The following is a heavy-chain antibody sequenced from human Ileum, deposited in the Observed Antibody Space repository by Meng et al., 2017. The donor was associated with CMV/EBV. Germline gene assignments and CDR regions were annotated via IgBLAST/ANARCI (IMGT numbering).Heavy chain of an antibody. J-gene: IGHJ6*02. V-gene: IGHV3-21*01. Sequence: GASLKISCAGSGFIFSSYTMNWVRPAPGKGLEWVSTISSSSYSIYYTDSVKGRFTVSRDNAKNSLYLQMNSLRADDTAVYYCAKTDIATTVVGYGMDVWGQGTTVTVSS. CDR3: AKTDIATTVVGYGMDV. CDR2: ISSSSYSI. CDR1: GFIFSSYT. D-gene: IGHD2-15*01.